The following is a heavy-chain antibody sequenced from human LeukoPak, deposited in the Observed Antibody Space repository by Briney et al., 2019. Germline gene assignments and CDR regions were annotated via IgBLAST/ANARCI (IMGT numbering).Heavy chain of an antibody. CDR1: GGSISSGGYF. CDR2: IYYSGST. J-gene: IGHJ5*02. Sequence: PSETLSLTCTVSGGSISSGGYFWSWIRQHPGKGLEWFGYIYYSGSTYYNPSLKSRVTISVDTSKNQFSLKLSSVTAADTAVYYCTRDGPRSSGYPDTWGQGTLVTVSS. V-gene: IGHV4-31*03. D-gene: IGHD3-22*01. CDR3: TRDGPRSSGYPDT.